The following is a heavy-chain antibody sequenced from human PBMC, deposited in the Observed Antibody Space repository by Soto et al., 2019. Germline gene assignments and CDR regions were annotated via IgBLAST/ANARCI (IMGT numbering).Heavy chain of an antibody. CDR2: IYYSGST. CDR1: GGSISSGGYY. CDR3: ARFLRNYYGSGSAGGVDY. Sequence: SETLSLTCTVSGGSISSGGYYWSWIRQHPGKGLEWIGYIYYSGSTYYNPSLKSRVTISVDTSKNQFSLKLSSVTAADTAVYYCARFLRNYYGSGSAGGVDYWGQGTLVTVLL. J-gene: IGHJ4*02. D-gene: IGHD3-10*01. V-gene: IGHV4-31*03.